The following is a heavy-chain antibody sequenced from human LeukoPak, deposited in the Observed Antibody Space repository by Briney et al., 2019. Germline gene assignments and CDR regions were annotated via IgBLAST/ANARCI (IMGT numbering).Heavy chain of an antibody. CDR2: ISSSSSYV. CDR1: GFTFSSYS. Sequence: GGSLRLSCAASGFTFSSYSMNWVRQAPGKGLEWVSSISSSSSYVYYADSVKGRFTISRDNAKNSLYLQMNSLRAEDTAVYYCARVFTMVRGVIGAFDIWGQRTMVTVSS. V-gene: IGHV3-21*01. CDR3: ARVFTMVRGVIGAFDI. J-gene: IGHJ3*02. D-gene: IGHD3-10*01.